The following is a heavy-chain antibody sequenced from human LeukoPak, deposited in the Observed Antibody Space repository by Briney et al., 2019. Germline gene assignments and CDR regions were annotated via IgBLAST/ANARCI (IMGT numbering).Heavy chain of an antibody. CDR3: ARVRGDDWFDP. CDR2: IYTSGST. J-gene: IGHJ5*02. V-gene: IGHV4-4*07. D-gene: IGHD3-10*01. CDR1: GGSISIYY. Sequence: SETLSLTCTVPGGSISIYYWSWIRHPAAKALEWIGHIYTSGSTNYHPSLKSRVTMSVDTCKNQFSLKLSSVTAADTAVYYCARVRGDDWFDPWGQGNLVTVSS.